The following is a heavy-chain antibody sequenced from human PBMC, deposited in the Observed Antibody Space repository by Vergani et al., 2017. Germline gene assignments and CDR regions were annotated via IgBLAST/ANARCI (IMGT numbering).Heavy chain of an antibody. D-gene: IGHD6-13*01. CDR3: AKEVRRPWSNSCAIVPN. CDR1: DYSISDNYY. V-gene: IGHV4-38-2*02. Sequence: QVLLQESGPGLVKPSETLSLTCTVSDYSISDNYYWGWIRQPTGKGLEWIASMHHSGGTYYNPSLKTRVGILLDTSTNQVFLSLTSVTAADTAVYFCAKEVRRPWSNSCAIVPNWGQGVLVTVSS. CDR2: MHHSGGT. J-gene: IGHJ4*02.